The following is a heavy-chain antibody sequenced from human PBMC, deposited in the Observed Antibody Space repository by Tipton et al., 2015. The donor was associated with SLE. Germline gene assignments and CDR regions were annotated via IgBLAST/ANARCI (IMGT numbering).Heavy chain of an antibody. J-gene: IGHJ5*02. V-gene: IGHV4-39*07. Sequence: TLSLTCSVSGDSISSNTYYWGWSRQPPGQGLEWIGTISSSANAFYNPSFKSRVTISVDTSKDQFSLRLTSLTAADTAIYYCAGDYGGPDCFDPWGLGTLVTVSS. CDR1: GDSISSNTYY. CDR2: ISSSANA. CDR3: AGDYGGPDCFDP. D-gene: IGHD4-23*01.